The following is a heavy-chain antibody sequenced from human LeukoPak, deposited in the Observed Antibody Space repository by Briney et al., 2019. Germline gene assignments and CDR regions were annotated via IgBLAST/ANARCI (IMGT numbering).Heavy chain of an antibody. CDR3: AKRRTYYYDSSGYYWDY. D-gene: IGHD3-22*01. V-gene: IGHV3-23*01. CDR2: ISGSGGST. Sequence: GGSLRPSCAASGFTFSSYAMSWVRQAPGKGLEWVSAISGSGGSTYYADSVKGRFTISRDNSKNTLYLQMNSLRAEDTAVYYCAKRRTYYYDSSGYYWDYWGQGTLVTVSS. J-gene: IGHJ4*02. CDR1: GFTFSSYA.